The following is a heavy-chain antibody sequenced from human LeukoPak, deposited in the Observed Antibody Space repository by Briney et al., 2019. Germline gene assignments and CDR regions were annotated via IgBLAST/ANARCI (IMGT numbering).Heavy chain of an antibody. D-gene: IGHD1-26*01. CDR1: GGSMTTDS. J-gene: IGHJ5*01. CDR3: ARAPVQDLSFVGWFDS. V-gene: IGHV4-4*07. Sequence: PSETLSPTCTVSGGSMTTDSWNWIRLPAGKGLEWIGRISASGNTNYNPSLFTRVTMSIDTSENQFSLKLNSVTAADTAVYFCARAPVQDLSFVGWFDSWGQGTVLSVSS. CDR2: ISASGNT.